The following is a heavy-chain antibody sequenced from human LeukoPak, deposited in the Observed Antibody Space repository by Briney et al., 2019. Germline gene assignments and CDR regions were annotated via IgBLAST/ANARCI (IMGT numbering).Heavy chain of an antibody. CDR3: ARGPYSSGWLGY. Sequence: SETLSLTCTVSGGSISSSSYYWGWIRQPPGKGLEWIGSIYHSGSTNYNPSLKSRVTISVDKSKNQFSLKLSSVTAADTAVYYCARGPYSSGWLGYWGQGTLVTVSS. J-gene: IGHJ4*02. CDR2: IYHSGST. CDR1: GGSISSSSYY. D-gene: IGHD6-19*01. V-gene: IGHV4-39*07.